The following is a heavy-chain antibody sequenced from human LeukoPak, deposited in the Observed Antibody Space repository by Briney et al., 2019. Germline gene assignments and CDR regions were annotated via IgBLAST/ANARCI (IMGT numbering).Heavy chain of an antibody. D-gene: IGHD6-19*01. CDR3: ARDKAVAGTKDYYYYYMDV. Sequence: PSETLSLTCTVSDGSISSGSYYWSWIRQPAGKGLEWIGRIYTSGSTNYNPSLKSRVTISVDTSKNQFSLKLSSVTAADTAVYYCARDKAVAGTKDYYYYYMDVWGKGTTVTISS. V-gene: IGHV4-61*02. CDR1: DGSISSGSYY. CDR2: IYTSGST. J-gene: IGHJ6*03.